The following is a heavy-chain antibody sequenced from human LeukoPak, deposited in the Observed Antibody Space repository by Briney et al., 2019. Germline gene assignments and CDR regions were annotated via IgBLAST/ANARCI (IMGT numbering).Heavy chain of an antibody. CDR1: GGSISYYY. Sequence: SETLSLTRTVSGGSISYYYWSWIRQPPGKGLEWIGYVYYSGSTSYNPSLKSRATISLDTSKHQFSLKLNSVTAADTAVYYCARHAYCGGDCFGGAFEIWGQGTMVTVSS. CDR2: VYYSGST. J-gene: IGHJ3*02. V-gene: IGHV4-59*08. CDR3: ARHAYCGGDCFGGAFEI. D-gene: IGHD2-21*02.